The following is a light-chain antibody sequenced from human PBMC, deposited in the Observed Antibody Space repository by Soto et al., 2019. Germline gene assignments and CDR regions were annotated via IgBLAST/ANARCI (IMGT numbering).Light chain of an antibody. CDR2: AAY. J-gene: IGKJ3*01. CDR3: QKYNSGPPFT. V-gene: IGKV1-27*01. Sequence: DIQMTQSPSSLSASVGDRVTVTCRASQGISNYLAWYQQKPGTAPKLLIYAAYTLQSGVPSRFSGSGSGTDFTLTISSLQTEDVATYYCQKYNSGPPFTFGRGTKVDIK. CDR1: QGISNY.